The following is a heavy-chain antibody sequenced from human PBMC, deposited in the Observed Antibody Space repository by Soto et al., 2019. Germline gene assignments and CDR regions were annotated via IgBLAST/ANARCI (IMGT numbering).Heavy chain of an antibody. V-gene: IGHV3-33*01. Sequence: QVQLEESGGGVVQPGRSLRLSCATSGFTFSNYGMHWVRQAPGKGPEWVAVIWYDGSNKYYADSVKGRFTISRDNSKNTLYLEMNSLRAGDTAVYYCARDGGFRSTYWYFDLWGRGTLVAVSS. CDR1: GFTFSNYG. CDR2: IWYDGSNK. J-gene: IGHJ2*01. CDR3: ARDGGFRSTYWYFDL. D-gene: IGHD1-26*01.